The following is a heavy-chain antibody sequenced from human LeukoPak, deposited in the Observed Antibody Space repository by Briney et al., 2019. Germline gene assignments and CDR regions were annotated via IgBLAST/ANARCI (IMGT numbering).Heavy chain of an antibody. CDR2: IYTSGST. CDR1: GGSISSYY. V-gene: IGHV4-4*08. J-gene: IGHJ3*02. CDR3: ARESECSGGRCLDAFDI. Sequence: KPSETLSLTCTVSGGSISSYYWSWIRQPPGKGLEWIGRIYTSGSTIYNPSLKSRVTISVDTSKNQFSLKLSSVTAADTAVYYCARESECSGGRCLDAFDIWGQGTMVTVSS. D-gene: IGHD2-15*01.